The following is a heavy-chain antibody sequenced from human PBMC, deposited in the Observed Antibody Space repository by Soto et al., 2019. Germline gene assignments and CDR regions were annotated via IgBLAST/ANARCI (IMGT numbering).Heavy chain of an antibody. D-gene: IGHD6-13*01. V-gene: IGHV1-18*04. J-gene: IGHJ6*02. CDR2: ISAYNGNT. Sequence: ASVKVSCKASGYTFTSYGISWVGQAPGQGLEWMGWISAYNGNTNYAQKLQGRVTMTTDTSTSTAYMELRSLRSDDTAVYYCARVVEQQLVDYYYYGMDVWGQGTTVTVSS. CDR3: ARVVEQQLVDYYYYGMDV. CDR1: GYTFTSYG.